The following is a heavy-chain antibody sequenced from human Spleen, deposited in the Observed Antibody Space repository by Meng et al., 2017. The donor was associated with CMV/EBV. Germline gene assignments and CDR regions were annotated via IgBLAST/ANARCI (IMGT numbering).Heavy chain of an antibody. D-gene: IGHD5-24*01. Sequence: KVSCKASGYRFTNYWIGWVRQMPGKGLEWMGIIYHGDSDTRYSPSFQGQVTISADKSITTAYLQWSSLKASDTAMYYCAKLNGQMAAHYWGQGTLVTVSS. J-gene: IGHJ4*02. CDR1: GYRFTNYW. V-gene: IGHV5-51*01. CDR3: AKLNGQMAAHY. CDR2: IYHGDSDT.